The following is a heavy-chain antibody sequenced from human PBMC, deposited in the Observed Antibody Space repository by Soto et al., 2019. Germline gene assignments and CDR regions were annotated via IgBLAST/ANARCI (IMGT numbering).Heavy chain of an antibody. CDR2: IYYSGST. CDR3: ARHGKDGCSGGSCYSGFSAVFDY. V-gene: IGHV4-59*08. J-gene: IGHJ4*02. CDR1: GGSISSYY. D-gene: IGHD2-15*01. Sequence: PSETLSLTCTVSGGSISSYYWSWIRQPPGKGLEWIGYIYYSGSTNYNPSLKSRVTISVDTSKNQFSLKLSSVTAADTAVYYCARHGKDGCSGGSCYSGFSAVFDYWGQGTLVTVSS.